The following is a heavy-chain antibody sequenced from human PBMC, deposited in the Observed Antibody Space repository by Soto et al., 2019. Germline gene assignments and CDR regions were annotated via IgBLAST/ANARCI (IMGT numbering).Heavy chain of an antibody. CDR1: GFTISSNA. V-gene: IGHV3-23*01. D-gene: IGHD1-1*01. J-gene: IGHJ4*02. Sequence: EVQLLESGGGLVQPGGSLRLSCAASGFTISSNAMDWVRHAPGKGLEWVSGISDRGDTTHYADSVKGRFTIPRDTSKNTLYMQLNALRADDTAVYYCAKEKPGTTSFDYWGQGTLVTVSS. CDR2: ISDRGDTT. CDR3: AKEKPGTTSFDY.